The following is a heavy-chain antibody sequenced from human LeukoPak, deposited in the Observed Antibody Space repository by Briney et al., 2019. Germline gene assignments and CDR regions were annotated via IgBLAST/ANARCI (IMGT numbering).Heavy chain of an antibody. Sequence: PSETLSLTCTVSGGSISSYYWSWIRQPPGKGLECIGYIYYSGSTNYNPSLKSRVTMSVDKSKNQFSLKLSSVTAADTAVYYCARDREYYFYGMDVWGRGTTVTVSS. CDR3: ARDREYYFYGMDV. CDR2: IYYSGST. CDR1: GGSISSYY. J-gene: IGHJ6*02. D-gene: IGHD3-10*01. V-gene: IGHV4-59*12.